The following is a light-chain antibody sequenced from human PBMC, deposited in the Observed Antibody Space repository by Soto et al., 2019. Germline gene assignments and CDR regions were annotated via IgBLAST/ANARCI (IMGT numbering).Light chain of an antibody. CDR2: VAS. CDR1: QSVSSN. CDR3: QQYNNWPPGT. J-gene: IGKJ2*01. V-gene: IGKV3-15*01. Sequence: EIVMTQSPATLSVSPGERATLSCRASQSVSSNLAWYQQNPGQAPRLLIYVASTRATGIPARFSGSGSGTEFTLTISSLQSEDFAVYYCQQYNNWPPGTLGQGTKLEIK.